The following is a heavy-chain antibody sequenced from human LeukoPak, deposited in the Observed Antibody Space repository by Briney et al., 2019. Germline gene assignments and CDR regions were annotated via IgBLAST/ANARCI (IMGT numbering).Heavy chain of an antibody. CDR3: ARAGYSYGWYYFDY. Sequence: GGSLRLSCAASGFTFSVAAMTWVRQAPGKGLEWVSLIGASGESTYYADSVKGRFTISRDNSKNTLSLQMNSLRAEDTAVYYCARAGYSYGWYYFDYWGQGTLVTVSS. V-gene: IGHV3-23*01. CDR1: GFTFSVAA. J-gene: IGHJ4*02. CDR2: IGASGEST. D-gene: IGHD5-18*01.